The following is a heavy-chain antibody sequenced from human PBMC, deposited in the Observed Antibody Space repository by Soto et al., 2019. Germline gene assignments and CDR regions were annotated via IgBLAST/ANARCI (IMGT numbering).Heavy chain of an antibody. CDR2: ITGSGATT. D-gene: IGHD3-22*01. V-gene: IGHV3-23*01. J-gene: IGHJ5*02. CDR3: ATDKPSLYASSGSDRPA. Sequence: GGSLRLSCAASGFTFSTYAMNWVRQAPRKGLEWVSTITGSGATTYYADSVKGRFTISRDNSENTLYLQMTSLRAEDTAVYYCATDKPSLYASSGSDRPAWGQGALVRVSS. CDR1: GFTFSTYA.